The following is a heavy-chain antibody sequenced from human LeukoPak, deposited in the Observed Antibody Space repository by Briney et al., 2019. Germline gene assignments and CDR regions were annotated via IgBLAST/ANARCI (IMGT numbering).Heavy chain of an antibody. J-gene: IGHJ5*02. CDR1: GGSISSGGYS. V-gene: IGHV4-30-2*01. Sequence: PSQTLSLTCAVSGGSISSGGYSWNWIRQPPGKGLEWIGYIYLRGSTYYNPSLKSRVTISVDRSKNQFSLKLSSVTAADTAVYYCARVVNVVVPAASSSSSWYENWFDPWGQGTLVTVSS. CDR3: ARVVNVVVPAASSSSSWYENWFDP. D-gene: IGHD2-2*01. CDR2: IYLRGST.